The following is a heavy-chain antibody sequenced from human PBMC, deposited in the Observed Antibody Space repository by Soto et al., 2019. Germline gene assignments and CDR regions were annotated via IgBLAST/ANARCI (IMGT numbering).Heavy chain of an antibody. CDR2: INESGST. CDR3: ARGSGIVALPGDLEDVKYDY. CDR1: GQSFSGHS. J-gene: IGHJ4*02. V-gene: IGHV4-34*01. Sequence: QVQLQQWGAGLVKPSETLSLSCAVYGQSFSGHSWAWIRQPPGKGLEWIGDINESGSTYYNPSLKSRVTISTDTSKNQFSLKLSSVSAADTAAYVCARGSGIVALPGDLEDVKYDYWGQGTLVNVSS. D-gene: IGHD2-21*01.